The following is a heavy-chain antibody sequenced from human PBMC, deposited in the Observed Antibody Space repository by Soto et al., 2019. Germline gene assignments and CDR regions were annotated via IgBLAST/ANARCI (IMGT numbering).Heavy chain of an antibody. D-gene: IGHD1-26*01. V-gene: IGHV1-3*01. CDR1: GYTFTSYA. J-gene: IGHJ4*02. CDR2: INAGNGNT. Sequence: ASVKVSCKASGYTFTSYAMHWVRQAPGQRLEWMGWINAGNGNTRYSQKFQGRVTITRDTSASTAYMELSSLRSEDTAVYYCARDSGVGASFDYWGQGTLVTVSS. CDR3: ARDSGVGASFDY.